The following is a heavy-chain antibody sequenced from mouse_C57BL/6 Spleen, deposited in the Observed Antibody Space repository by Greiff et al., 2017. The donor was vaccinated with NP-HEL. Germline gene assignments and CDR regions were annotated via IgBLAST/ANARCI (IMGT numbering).Heavy chain of an antibody. CDR1: GFNIKDDY. D-gene: IGHD1-2*01. CDR3: TTLHWFAY. CDR2: IDPENGDT. Sequence: DVQLQESGAELVRPGASVKLSCTASGFNIKDDYMHWVKQRPEQGLEWIGWIDPENGDTEYASKFQGKATITADTSSNTAYLQLSSLTSEDTAVYYCTTLHWFAYWGQGTLVTVSA. J-gene: IGHJ3*01. V-gene: IGHV14-4*01.